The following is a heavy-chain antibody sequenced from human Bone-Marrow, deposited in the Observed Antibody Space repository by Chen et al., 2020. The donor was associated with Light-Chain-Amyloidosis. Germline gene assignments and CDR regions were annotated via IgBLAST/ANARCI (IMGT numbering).Heavy chain of an antibody. V-gene: IGHV3-23*01. J-gene: IGHJ4*02. Sequence: EVQLLQSGGGSVQPGGSLRLSCVASGFTFATHAMSWAGQTPGKGLEWVASITRRGGSTFYADSVQDRFTISRDHAKNTLYLHMSSLRVEDTALYYCAKDRPNFYESTGAYYKPRGDFWGQGTPVAVSS. D-gene: IGHD3-22*01. CDR1: GFTFATHA. CDR2: ITRRGGST. CDR3: AKDRPNFYESTGAYYKPRGDF.